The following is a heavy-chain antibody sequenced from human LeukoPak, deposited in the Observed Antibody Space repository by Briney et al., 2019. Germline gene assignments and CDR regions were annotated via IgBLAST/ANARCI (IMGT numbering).Heavy chain of an antibody. Sequence: GGTLKLSCAVSGLTFSSYRMSWVRQAPGKGLEWVSSISTSSSSKYYADSVKGRFNVSGDNAKNSLDLQMNSLRAEDTAVYDCPRWDDLFLIDFWGQGTLVTVSS. CDR1: GLTFSSYR. CDR2: ISTSSSSK. J-gene: IGHJ4*02. D-gene: IGHD3-9*01. CDR3: PRWDDLFLIDF. V-gene: IGHV3-21*01.